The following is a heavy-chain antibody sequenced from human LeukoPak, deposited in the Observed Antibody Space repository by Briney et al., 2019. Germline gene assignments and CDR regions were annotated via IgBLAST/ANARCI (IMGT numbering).Heavy chain of an antibody. J-gene: IGHJ3*01. Sequence: GGSLRLSCVGSGFTFSTYTMSWVRQSPGKGLEWVSAINKAGHTNYSDSVRGRFTISRDNPKNTLYLQMNSLRVEDTAVYFCAKATPDIGRSMGALEVWGQGTTVAVS. D-gene: IGHD3-16*01. V-gene: IGHV3-23*01. CDR1: GFTFSTYT. CDR3: AKATPDIGRSMGALEV. CDR2: INKAGHT.